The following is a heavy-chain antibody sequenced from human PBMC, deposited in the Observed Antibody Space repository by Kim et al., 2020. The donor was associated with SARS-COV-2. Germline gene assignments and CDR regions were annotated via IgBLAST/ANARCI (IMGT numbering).Heavy chain of an antibody. Sequence: GGSLRLSCAASGFTFNNYWMNWVRQAPGKGLVWVSRIDSAGITTTYADSVKGRFTISRDNTKNTLYLQMNNLRVEDTAVYYCVPGYYYTIYVWGQGTTVTVSS. J-gene: IGHJ6*02. V-gene: IGHV3-74*01. CDR3: VPGYYYTIYV. CDR1: GFTFNNYW. CDR2: IDSAGITT. D-gene: IGHD3-22*01.